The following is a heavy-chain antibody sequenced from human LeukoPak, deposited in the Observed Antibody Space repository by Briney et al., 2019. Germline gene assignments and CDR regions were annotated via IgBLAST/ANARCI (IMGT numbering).Heavy chain of an antibody. CDR1: GFTFSSYS. CDR3: ARGRSTWHLDY. CDR2: ISSTNGYI. J-gene: IGHJ4*02. D-gene: IGHD1-26*01. Sequence: GGSLRLSCAASGFTFSSYSMNWVRQAPGKGLEWVSYISSTNGYIYYADSVRGRFTISRDNAKNALSLQMNSLRAEDTAVYYCARGRSTWHLDYWGQGTLVTVSS. V-gene: IGHV3-21*01.